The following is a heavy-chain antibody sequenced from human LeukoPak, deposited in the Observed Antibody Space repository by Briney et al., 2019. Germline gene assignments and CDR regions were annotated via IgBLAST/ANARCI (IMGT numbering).Heavy chain of an antibody. CDR1: GYIFKEYG. CDR2: INWDGGGT. CDR3: AKHLTATNTYIFFGLDV. J-gene: IGHJ6*02. V-gene: IGHV3-9*01. Sequence: PGGSLRLSCAATGYIFKEYGMHWVRRPPGKGLEWVSAINWDGGGTDYADSVEGRFTIFRDNAKNSLYLQLSSLRPEDTALYYCAKHLTATNTYIFFGLDVWGQGTSVTVSS. D-gene: IGHD1-26*01.